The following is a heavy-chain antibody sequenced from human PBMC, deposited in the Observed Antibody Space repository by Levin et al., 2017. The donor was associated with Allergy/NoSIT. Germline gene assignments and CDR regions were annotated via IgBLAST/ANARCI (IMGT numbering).Heavy chain of an antibody. D-gene: IGHD2/OR15-2a*01. V-gene: IGHV1-2*04. Sequence: GESLKISCRTSGYSFRDYYIYWVRQAPGQGLEWVGWINPNSGDTNYAQRYQGWVTMTSDTSISTAYMELARLRSDDTAVYYCARSPNPQCSHTSTYYWFDPWGQGTLVTVSS. J-gene: IGHJ5*02. CDR1: GYSFRDYY. CDR3: ARSPNPQCSHTSTYYWFDP. CDR2: INPNSGDT.